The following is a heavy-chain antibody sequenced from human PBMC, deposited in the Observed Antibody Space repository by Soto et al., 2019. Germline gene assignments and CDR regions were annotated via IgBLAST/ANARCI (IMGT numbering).Heavy chain of an antibody. CDR1: GFTFSSCG. CDR3: ARANFDYGDYGGFDY. CDR2: IWYDGSNK. J-gene: IGHJ4*02. D-gene: IGHD4-17*01. Sequence: PGGSLRLSCAASGFTFSSCGMHWVRQAPGKGLEWVAVIWYDGSNKYYADSVKGRFTISRDNSKNTLYLQMNSLRAEDTAVYYCARANFDYGDYGGFDYWGQGTQATVSP. V-gene: IGHV3-33*01.